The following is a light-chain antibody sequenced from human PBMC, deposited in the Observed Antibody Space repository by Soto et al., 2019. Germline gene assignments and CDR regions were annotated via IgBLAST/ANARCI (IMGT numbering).Light chain of an antibody. CDR3: QQFDDFPWT. CDR1: QDIIEY. CDR2: DAS. V-gene: IGKV1-33*01. J-gene: IGKJ1*01. Sequence: DIQMTQSPSSLSASVGDRVTITCQASQDIIEYLNWYQQKPGKAPNLLIYDASKLETGVPSRFSGGGSGTDFALTISSLQPADVGTYYCQQFDDFPWTFGQGTKVEIK.